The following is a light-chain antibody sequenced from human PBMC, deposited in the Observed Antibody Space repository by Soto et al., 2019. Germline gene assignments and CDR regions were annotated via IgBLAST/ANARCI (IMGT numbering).Light chain of an antibody. V-gene: IGKV1D-16*01. CDR3: QQYNSYPWT. Sequence: DIQMTQSPSSLSASVGDRVTITCRASQGISSWLAWYQQKPERAPKSLIYAASNLQSGVPSRFSGRGSGTDFTLTITSLQPEDFATYYCQQYNSYPWTFGQGTKVEIK. J-gene: IGKJ1*01. CDR1: QGISSW. CDR2: AAS.